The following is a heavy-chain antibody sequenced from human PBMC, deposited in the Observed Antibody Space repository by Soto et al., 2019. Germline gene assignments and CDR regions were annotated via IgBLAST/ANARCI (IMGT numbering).Heavy chain of an antibody. Sequence: ASVKVSCKXSGYTFTSYGISWVRQAPGQRLEWMGWISAYSGNTNYAQKLQGRVTMTTDTSTSTAYMELRSLRSDDTAVYYCARVKLRWFDPWGQGTLVTVSS. CDR2: ISAYSGNT. V-gene: IGHV1-18*01. CDR3: ARVKLRWFDP. D-gene: IGHD3-16*01. CDR1: GYTFTSYG. J-gene: IGHJ5*02.